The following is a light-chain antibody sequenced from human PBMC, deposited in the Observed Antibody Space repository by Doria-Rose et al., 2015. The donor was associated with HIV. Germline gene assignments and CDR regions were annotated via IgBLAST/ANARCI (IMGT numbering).Light chain of an antibody. CDR1: QSFSSTY. CDR2: DGS. V-gene: IGKV3-20*01. CDR3: HQYGTSWT. J-gene: IGKJ1*01. Sequence: TQSPGTLSLSPGERAILSCRASQSFSSTYLAWYQQKPGQAPSLPIYDGSTRATGIPDRFSASGSGTDFTLTINRLEPEDFALYYCHQYGTSWTFGQGTKVEI.